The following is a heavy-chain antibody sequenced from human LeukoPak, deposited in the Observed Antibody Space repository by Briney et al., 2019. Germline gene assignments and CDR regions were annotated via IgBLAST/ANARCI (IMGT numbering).Heavy chain of an antibody. V-gene: IGHV3-30-3*01. CDR1: GFTFSNYA. CDR3: AREDRVGATYYFDY. CDR2: ISYDGSNK. J-gene: IGHJ4*02. D-gene: IGHD1-26*01. Sequence: GGSLRLSCAASGFTFSNYAMHWVRQAPGKGLEWVAVISYDGSNKYYADSVKGRFTISRDNSKNTLYLQMNSLRAEDTAVYYCAREDRVGATYYFDYWGQGTLVTVSS.